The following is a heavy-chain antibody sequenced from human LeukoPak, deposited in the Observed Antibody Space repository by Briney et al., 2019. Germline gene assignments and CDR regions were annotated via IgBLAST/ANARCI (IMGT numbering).Heavy chain of an antibody. Sequence: PSETLSLTCAVYGGSFSGYYWSWIRQPPGKGLEWIGEISHSGSTNYNPSLKSRVTISVDTSKNQFSLKLSSVTAADTAVYYCAGFMITFGVVIGLFDYWGQGTLVTVSS. CDR3: AGFMITFGVVIGLFDY. D-gene: IGHD3-16*02. J-gene: IGHJ4*02. CDR1: GGSFSGYY. CDR2: ISHSGST. V-gene: IGHV4-34*01.